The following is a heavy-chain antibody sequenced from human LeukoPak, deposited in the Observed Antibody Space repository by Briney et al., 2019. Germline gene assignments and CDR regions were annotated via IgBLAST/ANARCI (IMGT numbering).Heavy chain of an antibody. V-gene: IGHV4-34*08. CDR3: ARVPDITARPCDT. J-gene: IGHJ5*02. CDR1: GFTVNRKS. D-gene: IGHD1-1*01. CDR2: ISHTGLT. Sequence: GSLRLSCAASGFTVNRKSMTWVRQTPGKGLEWIGEISHTGLTGSNPSLKSRVTIFVDSSKKQFSLRMTSVTAADTGVYYCARVPDITARPCDTWGPGTLVTVSS.